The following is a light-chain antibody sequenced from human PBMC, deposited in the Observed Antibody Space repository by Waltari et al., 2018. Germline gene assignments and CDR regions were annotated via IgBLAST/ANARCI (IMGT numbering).Light chain of an antibody. J-gene: IGLJ2*01. CDR1: VLAKRY. V-gene: IGLV3-27*01. CDR3: YSVDDNKRV. CDR2: KDR. Sequence: SYELTQPSSVSVSPGQTARITCPGDVLAKRYTRWFQQKPGQAPVLVIYKDRERPSGIPGRFSGSSSGTTVTLTISGEQDEDEADYYCYSVDDNKRVFGGGTKLTVL.